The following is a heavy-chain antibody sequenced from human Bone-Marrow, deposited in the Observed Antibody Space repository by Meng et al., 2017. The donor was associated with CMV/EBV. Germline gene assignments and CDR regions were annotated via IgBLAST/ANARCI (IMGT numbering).Heavy chain of an antibody. V-gene: IGHV1-2*02. CDR1: GYTFIGYD. CDR3: ARGQHNTIFGLEI. D-gene: IGHD3-3*01. J-gene: IGHJ3*02. Sequence: ASVKVSCKASGYTFIGYDLHWVRQAPGQGLEWMGWINPKSGGTNYAQRFQGRVTITRNTSISTAHMELSSLRSGDTAVYYCARGQHNTIFGLEIWGQGTMVTVSS. CDR2: INPKSGGT.